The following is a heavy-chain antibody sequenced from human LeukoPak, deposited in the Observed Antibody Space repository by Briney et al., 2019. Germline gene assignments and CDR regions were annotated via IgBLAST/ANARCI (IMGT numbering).Heavy chain of an antibody. V-gene: IGHV3-30*02. D-gene: IGHD3/OR15-3a*01. CDR1: GFTLSSHG. CDR3: VRDRDWGFDY. J-gene: IGHJ4*02. CDR2: IRSDGSSN. Sequence: GGSLRLSCAASGFTLSSHGMHWVRQAPGKGLEWVTFIRSDGSSNYYGDSVKGRFTLSRDNFKNTLSLQMNSLRAEDTAVYYCVRDRDWGFDYWGQGTLVTVSS.